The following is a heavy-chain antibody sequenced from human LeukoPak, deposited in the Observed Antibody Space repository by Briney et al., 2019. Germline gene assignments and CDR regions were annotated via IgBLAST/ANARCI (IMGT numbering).Heavy chain of an antibody. CDR2: IRYDGSNN. D-gene: IGHD2-2*01. CDR3: AKEGYGDIVVVPAAIPSPHFYFVD. J-gene: IGHJ4*02. Sequence: PGGSLRLSCAASGFTFSSCGMHWVRQAPGKGLEWVGFIRYDGSNNYYADSVKGRFTISRDNSNNTLYLQMYSLRAEYTAVYYCAKEGYGDIVVVPAAIPSPHFYFVDWGQGTLVTVSS. V-gene: IGHV3-30*02. CDR1: GFTFSSCG.